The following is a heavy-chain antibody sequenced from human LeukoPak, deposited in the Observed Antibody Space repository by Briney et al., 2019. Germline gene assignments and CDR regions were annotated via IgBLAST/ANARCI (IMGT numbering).Heavy chain of an antibody. CDR3: ARVSADLGYFDL. V-gene: IGHV4-34*01. CDR1: GGSFSGYF. J-gene: IGHJ2*01. CDR2: INQSGGT. Sequence: PSETLSLTCAVYGGSFSGYFWSWIRQTPDKGLEWIIEINQSGGTNYNPSLQGRVTMSVDAPKYQFSLKLSSVTAADTAFYYCARVSADLGYFDLWSRGTLVTVSP. D-gene: IGHD7-27*01.